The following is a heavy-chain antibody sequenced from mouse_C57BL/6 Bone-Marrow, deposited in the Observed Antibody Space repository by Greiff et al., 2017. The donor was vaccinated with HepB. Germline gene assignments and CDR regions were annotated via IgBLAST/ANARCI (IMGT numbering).Heavy chain of an antibody. J-gene: IGHJ2*01. D-gene: IGHD2-3*01. CDR2: IYPGDGDT. CDR3: ARHYDGYLYYFDY. V-gene: IGHV1-82*01. Sequence: LVESGPELVKPGASVKISCKASGYAFSSSWMNWVKQRPGKGLEWIGRIYPGDGDTNYNGKFKGKATLTADKSSSTAYMQLSSLTSEDSAIYFCARHYDGYLYYFDYWGQGTTLTVSS. CDR1: GYAFSSSW.